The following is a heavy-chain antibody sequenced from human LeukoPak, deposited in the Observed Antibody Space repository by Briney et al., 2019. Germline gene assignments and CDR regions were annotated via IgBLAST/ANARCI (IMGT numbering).Heavy chain of an antibody. CDR2: INPNSGGT. CDR1: GYTFTGYY. D-gene: IGHD1-26*01. Sequence: GASVKVSCKASGYTFTGYYMHWVRQAPGQGLEWMGWINPNSGGTNYAQKFQGRVTMTRDTSISTAYVELSRLRSDDTAVYCCARDGQWELLLNWFDPWGQGTLVTVSS. J-gene: IGHJ5*02. V-gene: IGHV1-2*02. CDR3: ARDGQWELLLNWFDP.